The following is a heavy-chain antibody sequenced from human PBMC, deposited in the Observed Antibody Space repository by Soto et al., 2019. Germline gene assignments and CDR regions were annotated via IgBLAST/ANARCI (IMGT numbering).Heavy chain of an antibody. D-gene: IGHD1-1*01. J-gene: IGHJ4*02. CDR3: ARTTGSTLGFDFDY. CDR2: TYYRSKWYN. CDR1: GDSVSSNSAA. Sequence: SQTLSLTCAISGDSVSSNSAAWNWIRQSPSRGLEWLGRTYYRSKWYNDYAGSVKSRITINPDTSKNQFSLQLNSVTPEDTAVYYCARTTGSTLGFDFDYWGQGTLVTVSS. V-gene: IGHV6-1*01.